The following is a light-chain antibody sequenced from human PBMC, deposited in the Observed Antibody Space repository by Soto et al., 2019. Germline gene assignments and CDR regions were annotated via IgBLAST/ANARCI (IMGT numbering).Light chain of an antibody. CDR3: GSWDNILRADV. CDR1: SSNIGTNWP. J-gene: IGLJ1*01. CDR2: DNV. Sequence: QAVVTQPPSVSGAPGQRVTISCTGSSSNIGTNWPVHWYQQFPGIAPKLLIYDNVYRFSGIPDRFSASKSGTSATLGITGLQTGDEGDYYCGSWDNILRADVFGTGTKLTVL. V-gene: IGLV1-51*01.